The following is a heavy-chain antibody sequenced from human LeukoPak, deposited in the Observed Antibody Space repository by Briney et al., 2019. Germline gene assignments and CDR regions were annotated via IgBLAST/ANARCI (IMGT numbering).Heavy chain of an antibody. D-gene: IGHD3-10*01. V-gene: IGHV3-23*01. Sequence: GGSLRLSCAASGFTFSSYAMSWVRQAPGKGLEWVSAISGSGGSTYYADSVKGRFTTSRDNSKNTLYLQMNSLRAEDTAVYYCAKGITMVRGLFDYWGQGTLVTVSS. CDR3: AKGITMVRGLFDY. J-gene: IGHJ4*02. CDR2: ISGSGGST. CDR1: GFTFSSYA.